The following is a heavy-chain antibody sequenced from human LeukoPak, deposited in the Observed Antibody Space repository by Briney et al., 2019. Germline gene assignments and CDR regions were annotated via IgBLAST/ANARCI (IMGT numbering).Heavy chain of an antibody. CDR2: ISSGSSTI. D-gene: IGHD1-26*01. CDR1: GFTFSSYS. CDR3: ARDLGPLYS. V-gene: IGHV3-48*04. Sequence: PGGSLRLSCAASGFTFSSYSMNWVRQAPGKGLEWVSYISSGSSTIYYADSVKGRFTISRDNAKNSLYLQMNSLRAEDMAVYYCARDLGPLYSWGQGTLVTVSS. J-gene: IGHJ4*02.